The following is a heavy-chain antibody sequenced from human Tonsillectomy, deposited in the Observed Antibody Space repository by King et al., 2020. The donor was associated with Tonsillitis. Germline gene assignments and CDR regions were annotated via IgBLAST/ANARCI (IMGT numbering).Heavy chain of an antibody. CDR1: GFTFSTYW. V-gene: IGHV3-74*01. Sequence: VQLVESGGGLVQPGGSLRLSCATSGFTFSTYWMHWVRQTPGKGLMWVSHNNTDGTRTISADAVKGRFIISRDSAKNTVYLQMNSLRDDDTAVYYCGRGVRPVDYWGQGTLVTVSS. CDR2: NNTDGTRT. J-gene: IGHJ4*02. CDR3: GRGVRPVDY. D-gene: IGHD2-8*01.